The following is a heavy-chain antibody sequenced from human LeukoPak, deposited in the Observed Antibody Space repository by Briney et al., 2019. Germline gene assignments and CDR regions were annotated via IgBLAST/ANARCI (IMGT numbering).Heavy chain of an antibody. J-gene: IGHJ4*02. D-gene: IGHD6-13*01. V-gene: IGHV3-74*01. CDR2: INTDGSSP. CDR1: GFTFGSYW. CDR3: ARGTAATAGIDY. Sequence: GGSLRLSCAASGFTFGSYWMHWVRQAPGKGLVWVSHINTDGSSPTYGDSAKGRFTVSRDNAKNTLFLQMNSLRVEDTAVYYCARGTAATAGIDYWGQGTLVTVPS.